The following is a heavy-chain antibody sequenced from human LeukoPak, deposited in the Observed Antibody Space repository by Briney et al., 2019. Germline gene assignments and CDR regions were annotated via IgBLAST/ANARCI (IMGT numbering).Heavy chain of an antibody. CDR1: GGSISSSNW. D-gene: IGHD6-19*01. Sequence: SETLSLTCGVSGGSISSSNWWSWVRQPPGKGLEWIGEIYHSGSTNYNPSLKSRVTISVDTSKNQFSLKLSSVTAADTAVYYCARGGAVAGYFDYWGQGTLVTVSS. CDR2: IYHSGST. V-gene: IGHV4-4*02. J-gene: IGHJ4*02. CDR3: ARGGAVAGYFDY.